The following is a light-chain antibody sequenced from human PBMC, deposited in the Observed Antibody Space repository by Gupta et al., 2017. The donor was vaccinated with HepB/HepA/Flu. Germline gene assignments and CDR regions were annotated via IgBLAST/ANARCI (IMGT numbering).Light chain of an antibody. CDR1: SLRSYY. Sequence: SSELTQDPAVSVALGQPVRITCQGDSLRSYYASRYQQKPGQAPVLVIYGKNNRPSAIPDRFSGSSSGNTASLTSTGAQAEDEADYYCNSRDSSCNHVVFGGGTKLTVL. J-gene: IGLJ2*01. CDR2: GKN. V-gene: IGLV3-19*01. CDR3: NSRDSSCNHVV.